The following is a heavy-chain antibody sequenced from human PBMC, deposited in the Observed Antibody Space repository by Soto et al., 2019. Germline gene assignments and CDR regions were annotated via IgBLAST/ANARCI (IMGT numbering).Heavy chain of an antibody. J-gene: IGHJ4*02. D-gene: IGHD3-10*01. Sequence: GGSLRLSCVASGFTFSNAWMNWVRQAPGKGLEWVGRIKTKTDGGTIDYAAPVKGRFTISRDDSKNTLYLHMNSLKTEDSAVYYCATDEGPSIWWGQGTLVTVSS. V-gene: IGHV3-15*07. CDR1: GFTFSNAW. CDR2: IKTKTDGGTI. CDR3: ATDEGPSIW.